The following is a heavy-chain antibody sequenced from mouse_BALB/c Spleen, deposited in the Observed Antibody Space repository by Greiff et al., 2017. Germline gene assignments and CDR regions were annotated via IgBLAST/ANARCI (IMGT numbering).Heavy chain of an antibody. CDR1: GFTFSSYG. V-gene: IGHV5-6-3*01. CDR3: ARAYGNQFAY. D-gene: IGHD2-10*02. J-gene: IGHJ3*01. Sequence: EVQGVESGGGLVQPGGSLKLSCAASGFTFSSYGMSWVRQTPDKRLELVATINSNGGSTYYPDSVKGRFTISRDNAKNTLYLQMSSLKSEDTAMYYCARAYGNQFAYWGQGTLVTVSA. CDR2: INSNGGST.